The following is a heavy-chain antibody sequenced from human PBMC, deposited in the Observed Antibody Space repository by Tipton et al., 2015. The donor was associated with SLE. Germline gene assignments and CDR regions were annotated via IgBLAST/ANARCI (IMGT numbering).Heavy chain of an antibody. D-gene: IGHD3-22*01. CDR1: GGSISSYY. V-gene: IGHV4-4*08. J-gene: IGHJ5*02. Sequence: TLSLTCTVSGGSISSYYWSWIRQPPGKGLEWIGYIYTSGSTNYNPSLKSRVTISVDTSKNQFSLTLSSVTAADTAVYYCARAVTYYYDSSGDSGPDWFDPWGQGTLVTVSS. CDR2: IYTSGST. CDR3: ARAVTYYYDSSGDSGPDWFDP.